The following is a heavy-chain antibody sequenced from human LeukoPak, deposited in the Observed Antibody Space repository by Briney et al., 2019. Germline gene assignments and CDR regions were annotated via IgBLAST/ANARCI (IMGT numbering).Heavy chain of an antibody. V-gene: IGHV4-34*01. Sequence: SETLSLTCAVYGGSFSGYYWSWIRQPPGKGLEWIGEINHSGSTNYNPSLESRVTISVDTSRNQFSLKLRSVTAADTAIYYCARSTSNVETALVTEDWGQGTLVTVSS. J-gene: IGHJ4*02. D-gene: IGHD5-18*01. CDR2: INHSGST. CDR1: GGSFSGYY. CDR3: ARSTSNVETALVTED.